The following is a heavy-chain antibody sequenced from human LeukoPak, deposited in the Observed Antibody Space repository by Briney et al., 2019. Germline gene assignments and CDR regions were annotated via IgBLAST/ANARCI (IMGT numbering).Heavy chain of an antibody. J-gene: IGHJ6*02. V-gene: IGHV3-23*01. CDR3: ARVLGLCSSTSCYYYYGMDV. CDR2: ISGSGDNT. D-gene: IGHD2-2*01. CDR1: GFPFSGFA. Sequence: GSLKLSCAASGFPFSGFAMSWVRRTPGKGLEWVSSISGSGDNTLYADSVKGRFTISRDNSKNTLYLQMNSLRAEDTAVYYCARVLGLCSSTSCYYYYGMDVWGQGTTVTVSS.